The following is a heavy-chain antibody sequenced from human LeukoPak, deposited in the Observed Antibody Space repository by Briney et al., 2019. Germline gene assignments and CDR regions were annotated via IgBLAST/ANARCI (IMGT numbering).Heavy chain of an antibody. D-gene: IGHD2-8*02. CDR3: RRVLDWFDP. V-gene: IGHV3-49*04. CDR1: GFTFGDYA. CDR2: IRSKAYGGTT. Sequence: PGGSLRLSCTASGFTFGDYAMSWVRQAPGKGLEWVGFIRSKAYGGTTEYAASVKGRFTISRDDSKSTAYLQMNSLKTEDTAVYYCRRVLDWFDPWGQGTLVTVSS. J-gene: IGHJ5*02.